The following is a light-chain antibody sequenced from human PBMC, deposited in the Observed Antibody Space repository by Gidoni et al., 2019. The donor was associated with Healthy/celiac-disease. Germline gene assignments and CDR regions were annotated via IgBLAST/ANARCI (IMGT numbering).Light chain of an antibody. Sequence: EIVLTQSPATLSLSPGESATLSCRASQSVSSYLAWYQQKPGQAPRLLIYDASNRATGIPARFSGGGSGTDFTLTISSLEPEDFAVYYCQQRSNWPPYTFGQGTKLEIK. V-gene: IGKV3-11*01. J-gene: IGKJ2*01. CDR1: QSVSSY. CDR2: DAS. CDR3: QQRSNWPPYT.